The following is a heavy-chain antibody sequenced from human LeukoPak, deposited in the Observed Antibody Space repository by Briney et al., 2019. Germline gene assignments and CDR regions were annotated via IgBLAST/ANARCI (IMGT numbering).Heavy chain of an antibody. J-gene: IGHJ4*02. CDR1: GGSINGFY. V-gene: IGHV4-59*08. Sequence: SETLSLTCTVSGGSINGFYWSWIRQPPGRRLEWIGYISYSGSTYYRPSLKSRLTMSLDTSQNQFSLRLNSVTAADTAIYYCARHVISFGESYSQYSFDYGGQGSLVTVSS. CDR3: ARHVISFGESYSQYSFDY. CDR2: ISYSGST. D-gene: IGHD3-10*01.